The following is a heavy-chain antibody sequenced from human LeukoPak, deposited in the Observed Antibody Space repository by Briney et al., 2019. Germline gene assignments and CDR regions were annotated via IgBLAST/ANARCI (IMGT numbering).Heavy chain of an antibody. V-gene: IGHV1-2*02. Sequence: ASVRVSCKASGYTFTGYYMHWVRQAPGQGLEWMGWINPNSGGTNYAQKFQGRVTMTRDTSISTAYMELSRLRSDDTAVYYCARIYSGSYGTHLTIDYWGQGTLVTVSS. CDR1: GYTFTGYY. J-gene: IGHJ4*02. D-gene: IGHD1-26*01. CDR3: ARIYSGSYGTHLTIDY. CDR2: INPNSGGT.